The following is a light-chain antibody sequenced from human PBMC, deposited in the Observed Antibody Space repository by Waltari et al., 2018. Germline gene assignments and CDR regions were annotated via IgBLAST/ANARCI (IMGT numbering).Light chain of an antibody. CDR2: DAS. CDR3: QQRRDWPLT. J-gene: IGKJ4*01. Sequence: IVLTQSPTTLSLSQEERVTLSCRASQNINNYLAWYQQRPGQAPRLLIYDASNRATGIPARFSGSGSGTDFTLTINSLEPEDFAVYYCQQRRDWPLTFGGGTTVDIK. CDR1: QNINNY. V-gene: IGKV3-11*01.